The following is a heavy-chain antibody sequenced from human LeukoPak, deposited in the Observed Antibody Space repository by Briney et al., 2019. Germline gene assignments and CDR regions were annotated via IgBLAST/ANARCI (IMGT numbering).Heavy chain of an antibody. CDR1: GGSISSSSYY. J-gene: IGHJ6*03. V-gene: IGHV4-39*01. Sequence: SETLSLTCTVSGGSISSSSYYWGWIRQPPGKGLEWIGSIYYSGSTYYNPSLKSRVTISVDTSKNQFSLKLSSVTAADTAVYYCARRVVVVTAGYYYYYYMGVWGKGTTVTVSS. D-gene: IGHD2-21*02. CDR2: IYYSGST. CDR3: ARRVVVVTAGYYYYYYMGV.